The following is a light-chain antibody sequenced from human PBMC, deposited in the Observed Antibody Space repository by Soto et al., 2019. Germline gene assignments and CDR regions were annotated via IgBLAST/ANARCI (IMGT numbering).Light chain of an antibody. CDR1: RSDSNW. J-gene: IGKJ1*01. CDR3: HQYDM. CDR2: KAS. Sequence: DIQMTQFPSTLSASVGDTVTITCRASRSDSNWFTWYQQIPGGAPKLLIYKASILESGVPSRFSGSGSGTEFTLTITTLQAEDFATYYCHQYDMFGPGTKVDIK. V-gene: IGKV1-5*03.